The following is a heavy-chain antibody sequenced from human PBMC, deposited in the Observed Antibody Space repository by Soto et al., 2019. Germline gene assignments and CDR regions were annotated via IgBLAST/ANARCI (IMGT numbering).Heavy chain of an antibody. CDR3: ARAYCSGGSCWAWSNWFDP. D-gene: IGHD2-15*01. V-gene: IGHV4-39*02. CDR1: GGSISSISYY. J-gene: IGHJ5*02. Sequence: SETLSLTCTVSGGSISSISYYWGWIRQPPGKGMEWIGSIYYSGSTYYNPSLKSRVTISVDTSKNLFSLKLSSVTAADTAVYYCARAYCSGGSCWAWSNWFDPWGQGTLVTVS. CDR2: IYYSGST.